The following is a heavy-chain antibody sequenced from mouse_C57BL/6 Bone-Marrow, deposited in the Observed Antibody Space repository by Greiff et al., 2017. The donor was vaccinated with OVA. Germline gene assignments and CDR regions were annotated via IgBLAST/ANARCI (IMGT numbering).Heavy chain of an antibody. D-gene: IGHD3-1*01. CDR1: GYAFSSSW. Sequence: QVQLQQSGPELVKPGASVKISCKASGYAFSSSWVNWVKQRPGKGLEWIGRIYPGDGDTNYNGKFKGKATLTADKSSSTAYMQLSSLTSEDSAVYFCARSGYWYFDVWGTETTVTVSS. J-gene: IGHJ1*03. CDR2: IYPGDGDT. V-gene: IGHV1-82*01. CDR3: ARSGYWYFDV.